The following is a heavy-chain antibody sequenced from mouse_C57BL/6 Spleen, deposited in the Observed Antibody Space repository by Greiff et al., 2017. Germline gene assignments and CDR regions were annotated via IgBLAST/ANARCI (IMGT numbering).Heavy chain of an antibody. V-gene: IGHV1-80*01. CDR3: AKRTVVAPYAMDY. Sequence: QVQLQQSGAELVKPGASVKISCKASGYAFSSYWMNWVKQRPGKGLEWIGQIYPGDGDTNYNGKFKGKGTLTADKSSSTAYMQLSSLTSEDSAVYFCAKRTVVAPYAMDYWGQGTSVTVSS. CDR1: GYAFSSYW. CDR2: IYPGDGDT. J-gene: IGHJ4*01. D-gene: IGHD1-1*01.